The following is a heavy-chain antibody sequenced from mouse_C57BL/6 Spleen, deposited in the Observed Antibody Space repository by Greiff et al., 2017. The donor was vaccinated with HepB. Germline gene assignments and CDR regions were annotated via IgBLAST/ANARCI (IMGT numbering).Heavy chain of an antibody. CDR3: VRRSTTAWWYFDV. J-gene: IGHJ1*03. CDR1: GFSFNTYA. V-gene: IGHV10-1*01. Sequence: EVMLVESGGGLVQPKGSLKLSCAASGFSFNTYAMNWVRQAPGKGLEWVARIRSKSNNYATYYADSVKDRFTISRDDSESMLYLQMNNLKTEDTAMYYCVRRSTTAWWYFDVWGTGTTVTVSS. D-gene: IGHD1-2*01. CDR2: IRSKSNNYAT.